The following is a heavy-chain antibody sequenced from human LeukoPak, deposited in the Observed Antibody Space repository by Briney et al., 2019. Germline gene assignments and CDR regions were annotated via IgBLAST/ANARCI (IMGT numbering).Heavy chain of an antibody. CDR2: ISYDGSNK. CDR3: VKGYCSSTSCYAFDY. V-gene: IGHV3-30*18. CDR1: GLTFSNYG. D-gene: IGHD2-2*01. Sequence: PGRSLRLSCAASGLTFSNYGMHWVRQAPGKGLEWVAVISYDGSNKYYADSVKGRFTISRDNSKNTLYLQMSSLRAEDTAVYYCVKGYCSSTSCYAFDYWGQGTLVTVSS. J-gene: IGHJ4*02.